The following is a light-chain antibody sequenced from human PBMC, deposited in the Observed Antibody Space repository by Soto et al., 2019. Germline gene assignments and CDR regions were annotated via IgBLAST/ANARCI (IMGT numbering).Light chain of an antibody. CDR2: MVS. CDR1: QSLLHNNGYNY. CDR3: MQPLHTPPWT. Sequence: DVVMTQSPLSLPVTPGEPASISCRSNQSLLHNNGYNYLDWYLQKPGQSPQLLIYMVSYRASGVTDRFSGSGSGTDFTLTISRVEAEDVAISYCMQPLHTPPWTFGQGTKVDIK. J-gene: IGKJ1*01. V-gene: IGKV2-28*01.